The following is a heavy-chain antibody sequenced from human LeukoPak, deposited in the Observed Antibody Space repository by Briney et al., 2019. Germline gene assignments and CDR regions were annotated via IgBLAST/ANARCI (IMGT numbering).Heavy chain of an antibody. D-gene: IGHD3-22*01. J-gene: IGHJ4*02. CDR1: GFTFSSYA. CDR3: AKDRYYYDSTGIFDY. CDR2: ISGSGGST. V-gene: IGHV3-23*01. Sequence: PGGSLRLSCAASGFTFSSYAMSWVRQVSGKGLEWISVISGSGGSTYYADSVKGRFTISRDNSKNTLYLQMNSLRAEDTAVYYCAKDRYYYDSTGIFDYWGQGTLVTVSS.